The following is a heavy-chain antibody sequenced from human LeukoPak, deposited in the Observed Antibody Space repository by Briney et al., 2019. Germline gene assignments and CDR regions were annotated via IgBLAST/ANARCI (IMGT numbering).Heavy chain of an antibody. J-gene: IGHJ4*02. CDR3: GSVGSGSYGDYFAS. CDR1: GFNFDDYG. V-gene: IGHV3-20*04. Sequence: GGSLRLSCAASGFNFDDYGMSWVHQAPGKGLEWVSGINWNAGSTGYAASVKGRFTISRDSTKNSLYLQMNSLRAEDTALYYCGSVGSGSYGDYFASWGQGTLVTVSS. D-gene: IGHD3-10*01. CDR2: INWNAGST.